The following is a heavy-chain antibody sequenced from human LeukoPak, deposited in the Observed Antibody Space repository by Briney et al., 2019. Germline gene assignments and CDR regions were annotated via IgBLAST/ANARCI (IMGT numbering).Heavy chain of an antibody. Sequence: SGGSLRLSCAASGFTVSSNYMSWVRQAPGKGLEWVSVIYSGGSTYYADSVKGGFTISRDNSKNTLYLQMNSLRAEDTAVYYCARDAKSYSRIVDYWGQGTLVTVSS. CDR3: ARDAKSYSRIVDY. D-gene: IGHD6-13*01. J-gene: IGHJ4*02. V-gene: IGHV3-66*01. CDR1: GFTVSSNY. CDR2: IYSGGST.